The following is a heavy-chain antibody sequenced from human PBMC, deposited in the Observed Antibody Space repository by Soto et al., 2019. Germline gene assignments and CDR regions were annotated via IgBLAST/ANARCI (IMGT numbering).Heavy chain of an antibody. V-gene: IGHV1-18*01. J-gene: IGHJ4*02. CDR1: GYTFSSYA. D-gene: IGHD2-2*02. Sequence: GASVKGFCKASGYTFSSYAISWVRQAPGQGPEWMGWISGHNGKTQYAQKVQDRVTLTTDTSTSTAYMELRGLTYDDTAVYYCARDCPVPPATPNNYFDFWGQGTPVTVSS. CDR2: ISGHNGKT. CDR3: ARDCPVPPATPNNYFDF.